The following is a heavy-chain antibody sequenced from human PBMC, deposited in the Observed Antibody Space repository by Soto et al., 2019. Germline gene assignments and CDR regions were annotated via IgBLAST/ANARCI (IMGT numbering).Heavy chain of an antibody. CDR2: IYSGGST. Sequence: EVQLVETGGGLIQPGGSLRLSCAASGFTVSSHYMSWVRQAPGKGLEWVSFIYSGGSTYYADSVKGRFTISRDNSKNTLYLQMNSLRAEDTAVYYCASNGNSGFYYCYYGMDVWGQGTTVTVSS. V-gene: IGHV3-53*02. J-gene: IGHJ6*02. CDR1: GFTVSSHY. D-gene: IGHD6-13*01. CDR3: ASNGNSGFYYCYYGMDV.